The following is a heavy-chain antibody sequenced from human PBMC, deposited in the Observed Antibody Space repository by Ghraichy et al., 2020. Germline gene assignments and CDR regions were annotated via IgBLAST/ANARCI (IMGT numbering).Heavy chain of an antibody. V-gene: IGHV3-23*01. Sequence: GGSLRLSCAASGFTFSSYAMSWVRQAPGKGLEWVSAISGSGGSTYYADSVKGRFTISRDNSKNTLYLQMNSLRAEDTAVYYCVLGGRYGSGSYPHYFDYWGQGTLVTVSS. J-gene: IGHJ4*02. CDR1: GFTFSSYA. CDR2: ISGSGGST. CDR3: VLGGRYGSGSYPHYFDY. D-gene: IGHD3-10*01.